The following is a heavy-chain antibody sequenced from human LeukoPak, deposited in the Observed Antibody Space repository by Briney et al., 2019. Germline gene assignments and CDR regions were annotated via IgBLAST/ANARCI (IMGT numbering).Heavy chain of an antibody. CDR2: IYYSGST. CDR1: GGSISSYY. Sequence: SETLSLTCTVSGGSISSYYWSWIRQPPGKGLEWIGYIYYSGSTNYNPSLKSRVTISVDTSKNQFSLKLSSVTAADTAVYYCAREAAGGSYYDYWGQGTLVTVSS. D-gene: IGHD1-26*01. V-gene: IGHV4-59*01. J-gene: IGHJ4*02. CDR3: AREAAGGSYYDY.